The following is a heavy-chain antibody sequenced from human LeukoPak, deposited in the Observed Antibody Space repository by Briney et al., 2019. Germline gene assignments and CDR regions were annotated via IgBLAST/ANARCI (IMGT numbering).Heavy chain of an antibody. CDR1: GGSISNTIYY. CDR2: IFYSGST. D-gene: IGHD3-22*01. V-gene: IGHV4-39*07. Sequence: SETLSLTCTVSGGSISNTIYYWGWIRQPPGKGLQWIGSIFYSGSTYYNPSLKSRVTISVDTSTNQFSLKLSSVTAADTAVYYCARGLDYYDSSGYSYWGQGTLVTVSS. CDR3: ARGLDYYDSSGYSY. J-gene: IGHJ4*02.